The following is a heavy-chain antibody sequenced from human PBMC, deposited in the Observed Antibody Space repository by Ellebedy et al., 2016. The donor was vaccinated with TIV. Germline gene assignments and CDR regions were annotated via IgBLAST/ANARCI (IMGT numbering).Heavy chain of an antibody. D-gene: IGHD3-16*02. V-gene: IGHV3-74*01. Sequence: GESLKISXAASGFAFGHYWMHWVRQAPGKGLVWVSRLSSDHKVAGYADSVKGRFTISRDNARNTLYLQMDSLRDEDTAVYYCARDSESYPFDYWGLGALVTVSS. CDR3: ARDSESYPFDY. J-gene: IGHJ4*02. CDR2: LSSDHKVA. CDR1: GFAFGHYW.